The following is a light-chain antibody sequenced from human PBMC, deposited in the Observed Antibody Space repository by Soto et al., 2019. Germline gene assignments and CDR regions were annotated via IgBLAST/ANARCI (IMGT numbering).Light chain of an antibody. J-gene: IGKJ5*01. CDR2: DAY. Sequence: EVVLTQSPFTLSLSPGERATLSCRASQSFRGLLAWYQQKPGQAPRLLIYDAYNRATGIPPRFSGSGSGTDFTLTISSLEPEDSAVYYCQQRHMWLITFGQGTRLEIK. CDR3: QQRHMWLIT. V-gene: IGKV3-11*01. CDR1: QSFRGL.